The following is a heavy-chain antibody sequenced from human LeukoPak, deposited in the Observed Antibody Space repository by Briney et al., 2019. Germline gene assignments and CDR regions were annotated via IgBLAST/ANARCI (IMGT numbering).Heavy chain of an antibody. J-gene: IGHJ4*02. Sequence: GASVKVSCKASGYTFTGYYMHWVRQAPGQGLEWMGWINPNSGGTNYAQKFQGRVTMTRNTSISTAYMELSSLRSEDTAVYYCARGQDYYDSSGYRYYFDYWGQGTLVTVSS. D-gene: IGHD3-22*01. CDR3: ARGQDYYDSSGYRYYFDY. CDR2: INPNSGGT. V-gene: IGHV1-2*02. CDR1: GYTFTGYY.